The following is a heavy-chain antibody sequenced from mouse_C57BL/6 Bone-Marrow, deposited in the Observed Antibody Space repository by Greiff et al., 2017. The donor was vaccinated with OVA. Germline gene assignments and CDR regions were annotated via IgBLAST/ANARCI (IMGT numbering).Heavy chain of an antibody. V-gene: IGHV1-59*01. D-gene: IGHD5-5*01. Sequence: QVHVKQPGAELVRPGTSVKLSCKASGYTFTSYWMHWVKQRPGQVLEWIGVIDPSDSYTNYNQKFKGKATLTVDTSSSTAYMQLSSLTSEDSAVYYCASPTLSYWGQGTTLTVSS. J-gene: IGHJ2*01. CDR1: GYTFTSYW. CDR3: ASPTLSY. CDR2: IDPSDSYT.